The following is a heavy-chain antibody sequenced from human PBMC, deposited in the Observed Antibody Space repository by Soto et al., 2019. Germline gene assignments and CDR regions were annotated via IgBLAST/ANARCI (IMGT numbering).Heavy chain of an antibody. Sequence: SETLSLTCTVSCASLSTISYYWGWIRQPPGKGLEWVGSIFFTGNIYYNPSLKSRVTISVDTSRNQFSLKVNSVTAADTAVYYCASRNCSGGSCYNPGVDSCGQGHRGTVSA. CDR3: ASRNCSGGSCYNPGVDS. CDR1: CASLSTISYY. D-gene: IGHD2-15*01. V-gene: IGHV4-39*01. J-gene: IGHJ4*02. CDR2: IFFTGNI.